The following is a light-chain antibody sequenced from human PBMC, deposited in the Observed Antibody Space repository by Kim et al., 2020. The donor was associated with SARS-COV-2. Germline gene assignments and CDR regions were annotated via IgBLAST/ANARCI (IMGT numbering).Light chain of an antibody. Sequence: DIQMTQSPSTLSASVGDRVTITCRASESITKWLAWYQQKPGSAPKVLIYSSSNLESGVPSRFSGSGSGAEFTLTIVNLQPEDIGSYYCQQYHTYPWTFGGGTKVDIK. CDR2: SSS. J-gene: IGKJ4*02. V-gene: IGKV1-5*03. CDR1: ESITKW. CDR3: QQYHTYPWT.